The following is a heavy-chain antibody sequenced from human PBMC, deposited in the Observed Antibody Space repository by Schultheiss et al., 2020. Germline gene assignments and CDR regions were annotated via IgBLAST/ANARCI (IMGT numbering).Heavy chain of an antibody. J-gene: IGHJ6*02. CDR1: GFTFGDYA. V-gene: IGHV3-49*04. CDR2: IRSKTNGYAT. D-gene: IGHD3-22*01. Sequence: GGSLRLSCTASGFTFGDYAMSWVRQAPGKGLEWVGFIRSKTNGYATEYVASVRGRFTISRDDSKNTAYLQMNSLNTDDTAVYYCTRESSNYYDSSVHYGMDVWGQGTTVTVSS. CDR3: TRESSNYYDSSVHYGMDV.